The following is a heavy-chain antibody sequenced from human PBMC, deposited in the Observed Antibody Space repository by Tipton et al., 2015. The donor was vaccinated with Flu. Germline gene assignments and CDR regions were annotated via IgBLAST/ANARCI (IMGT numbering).Heavy chain of an antibody. CDR3: ARDVTVTTVRGHWYFDL. J-gene: IGHJ2*01. CDR1: GFTFSSYW. CDR2: IKQDGSEK. Sequence: SLRLSCAASGFTFSSYWMSWVRQAPGKGLEWVANIKQDGSEKYYVGSVKGRFTISRDNAKNSLYLQMNSLRAEDTAVYYCARDVTVTTVRGHWYFDLWGRGTLVTVSS. V-gene: IGHV3-7*01. D-gene: IGHD4-17*01.